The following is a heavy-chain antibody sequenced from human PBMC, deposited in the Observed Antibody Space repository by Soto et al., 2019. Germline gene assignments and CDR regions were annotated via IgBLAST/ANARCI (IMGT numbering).Heavy chain of an antibody. CDR1: GGSISSGGYY. CDR2: IYYSGST. CDR3: ARDRPPIPFDY. Sequence: SETLSLTCTVSGGSISSGGYYWSWIRQHPGKGLEWIGYIYYSGSTYYNPSLKGRVTISVDTSKNQFSLKLSSVTAADTAVYYCARDRPPIPFDYWGQGTLVTVSS. V-gene: IGHV4-31*03. D-gene: IGHD2-2*02. J-gene: IGHJ4*02.